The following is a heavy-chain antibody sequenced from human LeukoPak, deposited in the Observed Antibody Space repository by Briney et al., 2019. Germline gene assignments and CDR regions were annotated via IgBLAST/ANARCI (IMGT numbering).Heavy chain of an antibody. D-gene: IGHD2/OR15-2a*01. CDR2: ISGSGGTT. CDR1: GFTFNNYA. CDR3: VGGRMNTPPNWFDP. V-gene: IGHV3-23*01. J-gene: IGHJ5*02. Sequence: GGSLRLSCAASGFTFNNYAMSWVRQAPGKGLEWVSAISGSGGTTYYADSVKGRFTISRDNSKNTLYLQMNSLRAEDTAVYYCVGGRMNTPPNWFDPWGQGTLVTVSS.